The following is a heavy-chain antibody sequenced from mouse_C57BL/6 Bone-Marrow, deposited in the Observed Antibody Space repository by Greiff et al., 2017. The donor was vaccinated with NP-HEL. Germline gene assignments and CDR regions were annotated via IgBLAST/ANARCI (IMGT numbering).Heavy chain of an antibody. D-gene: IGHD1-1*01. CDR3: ARRRNYGSYWYFDV. Sequence: VQLQQSGPELVKPGASVKISCKASGYTFTDYYMNWVKQSHGKSLEWIGDINPNNGGTSYNQKFKGKATLTVDKSSSTAYMELRSLTSEDSAVYYCARRRNYGSYWYFDVWGTGTTVTVSS. CDR2: INPNNGGT. V-gene: IGHV1-26*01. J-gene: IGHJ1*03. CDR1: GYTFTDYY.